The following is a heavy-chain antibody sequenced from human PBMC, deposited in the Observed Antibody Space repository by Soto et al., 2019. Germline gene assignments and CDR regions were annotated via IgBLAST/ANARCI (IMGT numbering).Heavy chain of an antibody. Sequence: GGSLRLSCAASGFTFSSYWMHWVRQAPEKGLVWVSRINSDGSSTSYADSVKGRFTISRDNAKNTLYLQMNSLRAEDTAVYYCASSTDRTAGYGMDVWGQGTTVTVSS. CDR2: INSDGSST. J-gene: IGHJ6*02. D-gene: IGHD1-1*01. CDR1: GFTFSSYW. CDR3: ASSTDRTAGYGMDV. V-gene: IGHV3-74*01.